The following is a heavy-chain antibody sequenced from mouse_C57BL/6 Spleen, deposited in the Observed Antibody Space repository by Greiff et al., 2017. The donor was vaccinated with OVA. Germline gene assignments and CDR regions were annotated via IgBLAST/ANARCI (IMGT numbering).Heavy chain of an antibody. CDR3: AREGDYLDY. D-gene: IGHD3-3*01. CDR1: GYTFTSYW. J-gene: IGHJ2*01. V-gene: IGHV1-52*01. CDR2: IDPSNSVT. Sequence: VQLQQPGAELVRPGSSVKLSCKASGYTFTSYWMHWVKQRPIHGLEWIGYIDPSNSVTHYNQKFKDKATLTVDKSSSTAYMQLSSLTSEDSAVYYCAREGDYLDYWGQGTTLTVSS.